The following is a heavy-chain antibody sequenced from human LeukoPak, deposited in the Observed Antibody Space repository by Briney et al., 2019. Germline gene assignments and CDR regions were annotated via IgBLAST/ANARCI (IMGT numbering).Heavy chain of an antibody. CDR1: GFTFSSYS. J-gene: IGHJ4*02. D-gene: IGHD1-26*01. V-gene: IGHV3-21*01. CDR3: ARDMVVGSGSPIDY. CDR2: ISSSSSYI. Sequence: PGGSLRLSCAASGFTFSSYSMNWVRQAPGKGLEWVSSISSSSSYIYYADSVKGRFTISRDNAKNSLYLQMNSLRAEDTAVYYCARDMVVGSGSPIDYWGQGTLVTVSP.